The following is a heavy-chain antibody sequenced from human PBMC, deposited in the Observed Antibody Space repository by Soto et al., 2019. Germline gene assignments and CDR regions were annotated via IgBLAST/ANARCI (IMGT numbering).Heavy chain of an antibody. Sequence: GGSLRLSCAASGFAFSPAWMTWVRQAPGKGLEWVALIKSKTSGETRAYAAPVKGRFTISRDDSENTVFLQMDSLKTEDTAVYYCVIDDAVRGFGELDYWGRGTLVTVSS. CDR3: VIDDAVRGFGELDY. CDR1: GFAFSPAW. J-gene: IGHJ4*02. V-gene: IGHV3-15*01. CDR2: IKSKTSGETR. D-gene: IGHD3-10*01.